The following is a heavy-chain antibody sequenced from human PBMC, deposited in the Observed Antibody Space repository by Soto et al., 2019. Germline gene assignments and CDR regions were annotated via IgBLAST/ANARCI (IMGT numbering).Heavy chain of an antibody. Sequence: EVQLVESGGGLVEPGGSLRLSCAASRFTFSSYSMNWVRQAPGKGLEWVSSISGSGSSTHYADSVKGRFTISRDNAKNSLFLQMSSLRVEDTAVYYCARDLEWFGDNWFDPWGHATQVTVSS. V-gene: IGHV3-21*01. CDR1: RFTFSSYS. J-gene: IGHJ5*02. D-gene: IGHD3-10*01. CDR2: ISGSGSST. CDR3: ARDLEWFGDNWFDP.